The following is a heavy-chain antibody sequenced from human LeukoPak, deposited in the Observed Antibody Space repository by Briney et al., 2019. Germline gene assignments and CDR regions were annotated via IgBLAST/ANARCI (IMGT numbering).Heavy chain of an antibody. CDR2: IKEDGSEK. CDR3: ARDGRGYTYGNDF. Sequence: GGSLRLSCAASGFTFSTYWMSWVRQAPGKGLEWLANIKEDGSEKYYVDSVKGRFAISRDNAKKSLFLQMNSLRAEDTAVYCCARDGRGYTYGNDFWGQGSLVTVSS. V-gene: IGHV3-7*03. D-gene: IGHD5-18*01. J-gene: IGHJ4*02. CDR1: GFTFSTYW.